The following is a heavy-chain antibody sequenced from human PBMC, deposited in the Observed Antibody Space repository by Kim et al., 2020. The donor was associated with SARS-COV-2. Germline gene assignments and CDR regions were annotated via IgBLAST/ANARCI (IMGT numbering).Heavy chain of an antibody. V-gene: IGHV3-23*01. J-gene: IGHJ6*02. CDR3: ARHQRGDSEYEPMDV. Sequence: GGSLRLSCAASGFTFNIYTMGWVRQAPGKGLDWVSTISASGHLTYYADSVKGRFAISRDNSKNTFYLQMNSLTSEDTALYYCARHQRGDSEYEPMDVWG. CDR1: GFTFNIYT. D-gene: IGHD2-21*02. CDR2: ISASGHLT.